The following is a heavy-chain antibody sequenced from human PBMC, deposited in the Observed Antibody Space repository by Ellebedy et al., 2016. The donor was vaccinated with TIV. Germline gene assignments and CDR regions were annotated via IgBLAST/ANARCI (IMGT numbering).Heavy chain of an antibody. D-gene: IGHD4-17*01. CDR2: IYSTGDT. CDR3: ATDPDGVYGDTSAY. Sequence: GGSLRLSCAVSGFTVRSKYMNWVRQAPGKGLEWVSLIYSTGDTYYADSVKGRFTVSRDNSQNTLYLHMTSLRVDDTAVYYWATDPDGVYGDTSAYWGRGTLVTVSS. V-gene: IGHV3-53*01. J-gene: IGHJ4*02. CDR1: GFTVRSKY.